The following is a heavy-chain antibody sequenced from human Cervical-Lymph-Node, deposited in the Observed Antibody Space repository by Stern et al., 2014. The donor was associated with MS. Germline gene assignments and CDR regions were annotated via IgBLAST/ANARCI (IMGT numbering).Heavy chain of an antibody. Sequence: QVQLVQSGPEVKKPGSSLKVSCRASGGTFSNAAINWVRQAPGQGLEWMGGIIPIFVRANYAQKFQGRVTIIADKSTNTTYMELSSLTYEDTAVYFCARDLNDWGQGTLVTVSS. CDR2: IIPIFVRA. J-gene: IGHJ4*02. CDR1: GGTFSNAA. V-gene: IGHV1-69*06. CDR3: ARDLND.